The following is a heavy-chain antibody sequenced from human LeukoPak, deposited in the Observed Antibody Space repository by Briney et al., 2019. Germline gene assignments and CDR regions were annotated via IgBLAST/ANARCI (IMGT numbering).Heavy chain of an antibody. Sequence: GGSLRLSCAASEFTFSSYAMHWVRQAPGKGLEWVAVISYDGSNKYYADSVKGRFTISRDNSKNTLYLQMNSLRAEDTAVYYCARDIYGDLALDYWGQGTLVTVSS. V-gene: IGHV3-30-3*01. CDR1: EFTFSSYA. CDR3: ARDIYGDLALDY. CDR2: ISYDGSNK. D-gene: IGHD4-17*01. J-gene: IGHJ4*02.